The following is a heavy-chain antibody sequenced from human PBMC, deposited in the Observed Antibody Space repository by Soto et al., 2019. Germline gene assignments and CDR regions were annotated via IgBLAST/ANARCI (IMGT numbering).Heavy chain of an antibody. CDR1: GFTFSNFY. CDR2: IGAARDP. Sequence: GGSRRLSCATSGFTFSNFYMHWVRHVPGKGLEWVSAIGAARDPYYLGSVKGRFTISRENAENSVYLQMNDLRAGDSAVYYCARAYTGRLPRRADYYYAMDVWGQGTTVTVSS. CDR3: ARAYTGRLPRRADYYYAMDV. V-gene: IGHV3-13*05. J-gene: IGHJ6*02. D-gene: IGHD2-2*02.